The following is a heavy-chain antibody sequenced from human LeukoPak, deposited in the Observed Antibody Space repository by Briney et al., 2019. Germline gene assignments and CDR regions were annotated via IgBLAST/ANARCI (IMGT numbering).Heavy chain of an antibody. D-gene: IGHD5-24*01. V-gene: IGHV4-34*01. CDR2: INHSGST. Sequence: SETLSLTCAVYGGSFSGYYWSWLRQPPGKGLEWIGEINHSGSTNYNPSLKSRVTISVDTSKNQFSLKLSSVTAADTAVYYCARGSVKRWLQLFDYWGQGTLVTVSS. CDR1: GGSFSGYY. CDR3: ARGSVKRWLQLFDY. J-gene: IGHJ4*02.